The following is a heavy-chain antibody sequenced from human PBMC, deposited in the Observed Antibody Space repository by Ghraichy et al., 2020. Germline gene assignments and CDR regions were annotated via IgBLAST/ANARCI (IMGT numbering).Heavy chain of an antibody. CDR1: GYTFTSYG. Sequence: ASVKVSCKASGYTFTSYGISWVRQAPGQGLEWMGWISAYNGDTNYAQKLQGRVTMTTDTSTSTAYMELRSLRSDDTAVYYCARDHFQGVVITPGYWGQGTLVTVSS. V-gene: IGHV1-18*01. CDR3: ARDHFQGVVITPGY. J-gene: IGHJ4*02. CDR2: ISAYNGDT. D-gene: IGHD3-3*01.